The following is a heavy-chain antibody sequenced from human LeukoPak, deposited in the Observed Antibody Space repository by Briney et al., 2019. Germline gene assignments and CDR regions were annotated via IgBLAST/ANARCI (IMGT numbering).Heavy chain of an antibody. J-gene: IGHJ4*02. CDR2: IKQDGSEK. D-gene: IGHD3-10*01. V-gene: IGHV3-7*01. CDR3: ARVGTSLLLWFGELLSHFDY. Sequence: GRSLRLSCAASGFTFSSYWMSWVRQAPGKGLEWVANIKQDGSEKYYVDSVKGRFTISRDNAKNSLYLQMNSLRAEDTAVYYCARVGTSLLLWFGELLSHFDYWGQGTLVTVSS. CDR1: GFTFSSYW.